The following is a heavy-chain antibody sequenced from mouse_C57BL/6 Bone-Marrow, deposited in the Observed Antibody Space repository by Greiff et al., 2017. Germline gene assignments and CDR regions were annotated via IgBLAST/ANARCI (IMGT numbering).Heavy chain of an antibody. V-gene: IGHV10-1*01. Sequence: DVMLVESGGGLVQPKGSLKLSCAASGFSFNTYAMNWVRQAPGKGLEWVARIRSKSNNYATYYADSVKDRFTISRDDSESMLYLQMNNLKTEDTAMYYCVRTAGTHYAMDYWGQGTSVTVSS. D-gene: IGHD3-2*01. J-gene: IGHJ4*01. CDR1: GFSFNTYA. CDR3: VRTAGTHYAMDY. CDR2: IRSKSNNYAT.